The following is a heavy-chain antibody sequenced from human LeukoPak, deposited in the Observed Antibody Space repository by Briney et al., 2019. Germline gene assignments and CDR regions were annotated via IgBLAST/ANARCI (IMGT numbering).Heavy chain of an antibody. J-gene: IGHJ4*02. Sequence: SETLSLTCTVSGGSISSYYWSWIRQPPGKGLEWIGYIYYSGSTNYNPSLKSRVTISVDTSKNQFSLKLSSVIAADTAVYYCARGQAAAGESDYWGQGTLVTVSS. CDR3: ARGQAAAGESDY. D-gene: IGHD6-13*01. CDR2: IYYSGST. V-gene: IGHV4-59*01. CDR1: GGSISSYY.